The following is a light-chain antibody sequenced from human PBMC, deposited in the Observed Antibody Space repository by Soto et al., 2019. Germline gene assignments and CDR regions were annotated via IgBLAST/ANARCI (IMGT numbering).Light chain of an antibody. CDR1: QGISSY. CDR3: QQYYSYPLT. V-gene: IGKV1-8*01. CDR2: AAS. Sequence: AIRLTQSPSSLSASTGDRVTITCRASQGISSYLAWYQQKPGKAAKLLIYAASTWQSGVPSRFSGSGSGTDFTLTISCLQSEDFATYYCQQYYSYPLTFGGGTKVEIK. J-gene: IGKJ4*01.